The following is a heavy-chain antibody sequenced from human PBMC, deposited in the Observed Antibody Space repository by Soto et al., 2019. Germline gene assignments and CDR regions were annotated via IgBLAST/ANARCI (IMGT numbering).Heavy chain of an antibody. V-gene: IGHV4-59*12. CDR2: IYYTGTT. CDR1: GSPISDNY. D-gene: IGHD3-22*01. Sequence: PSETLSLTCTVSGSPISDNYWSWFRQAPGQGLEWVGYIYYTGTTTYNPSVKSRVTISLDTSKSQFSLILRSVTAEDTAVYYCARRPLNSNGAYWGQGTLVTVSS. CDR3: ARRPLNSNGAY. J-gene: IGHJ4*02.